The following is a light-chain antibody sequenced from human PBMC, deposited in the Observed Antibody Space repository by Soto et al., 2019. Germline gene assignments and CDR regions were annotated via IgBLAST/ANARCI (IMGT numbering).Light chain of an antibody. Sequence: DIQMTQSPSSLSASVGDRVTITCQASQDISNYLYWYQQKPGKAPKLLIYDASNLETGVPSRFSGSGSGTDFTFTISSLQPEDIATYYCQQYDNLSLYTFGQGTKLEIK. CDR2: DAS. CDR1: QDISNY. CDR3: QQYDNLSLYT. V-gene: IGKV1-33*01. J-gene: IGKJ2*01.